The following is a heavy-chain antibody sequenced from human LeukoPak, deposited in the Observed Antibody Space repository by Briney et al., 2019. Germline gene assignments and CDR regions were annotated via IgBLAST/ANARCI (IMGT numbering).Heavy chain of an antibody. V-gene: IGHV1-24*01. Sequence: ASVKVSCKVSGYTLTELSMHWVRQAPGKGLEWMGGFDPEDGETIYAQKFQGRVTMTEDTSTDTAYMELSSLRSEDTALYYCAKDGSLRSRSYWGYLDYWGQGTLVTVSS. CDR1: GYTLTELS. D-gene: IGHD6-13*01. CDR2: FDPEDGET. J-gene: IGHJ4*02. CDR3: AKDGSLRSRSYWGYLDY.